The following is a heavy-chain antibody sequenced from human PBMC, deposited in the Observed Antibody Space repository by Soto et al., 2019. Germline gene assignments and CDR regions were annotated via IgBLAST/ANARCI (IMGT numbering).Heavy chain of an antibody. V-gene: IGHV3-48*02. CDR2: ITGSGTTI. CDR1: GLTFTSYS. D-gene: IGHD6-19*01. Sequence: EVQLVESGGDLVQPGGSLRLSCAASGLTFTSYSMNWVRQAPGKGLEWISYITGSGTTIYYADSVKGRFTISRDNAKSSLSLQMNSLRDEDTAVYYCAAGYSGVSYGIDYWGQGTQVTVSS. J-gene: IGHJ4*02. CDR3: AAGYSGVSYGIDY.